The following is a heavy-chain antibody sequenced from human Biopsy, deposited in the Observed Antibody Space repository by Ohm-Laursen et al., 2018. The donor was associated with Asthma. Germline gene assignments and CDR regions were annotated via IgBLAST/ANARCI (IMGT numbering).Heavy chain of an antibody. V-gene: IGHV4-39*02. Sequence: SDTLSLTCIVSGDAMSTSGSYWGWIRQSPGKGLEWIGSIYYSGRTYYNPSLESRVTISADTSKNHFSLKLTSLTAADTAVYYCARAVSSSSYWYFDLWGRGDLVTVSS. D-gene: IGHD6-13*01. CDR3: ARAVSSSSYWYFDL. J-gene: IGHJ2*01. CDR1: GDAMSTSGSY. CDR2: IYYSGRT.